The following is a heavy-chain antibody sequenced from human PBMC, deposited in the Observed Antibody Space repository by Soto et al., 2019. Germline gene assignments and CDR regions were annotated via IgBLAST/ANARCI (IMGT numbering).Heavy chain of an antibody. Sequence: EVPLVESGGGLIQPGGSLRLSCAVSGLTFTGYSMNWVRQAPGKGLEWVSFINSGSSTIFYADSVKGRFTISRDNAKSSLYLEMNSLRDEDTAVYYCARVGGATMATMYFDPWGQGTLVTVSS. CDR1: GLTFTGYS. J-gene: IGHJ4*02. D-gene: IGHD5-12*01. CDR3: ARVGGATMATMYFDP. CDR2: INSGSSTI. V-gene: IGHV3-48*02.